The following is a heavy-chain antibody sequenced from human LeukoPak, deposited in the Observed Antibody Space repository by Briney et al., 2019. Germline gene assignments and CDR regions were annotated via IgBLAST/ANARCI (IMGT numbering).Heavy chain of an antibody. J-gene: IGHJ4*02. CDR2: IWYDASNK. CDR3: VRGVGVSRFNYLDS. D-gene: IGHD6-13*01. V-gene: IGHV3-33*01. Sequence: GGSLRLSCAASGFTFSSFGMHWVRQAPGKGLEWVAVIWYDASNKYYADSVKGRFTISRDNSKNTLYLQMNSLRDDDAAVYYCVRGVGVSRFNYLDSWGEGTLVIVSS. CDR1: GFTFSSFG.